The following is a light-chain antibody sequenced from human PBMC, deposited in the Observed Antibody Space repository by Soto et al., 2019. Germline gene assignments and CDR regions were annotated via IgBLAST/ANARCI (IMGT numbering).Light chain of an antibody. J-gene: IGKJ1*01. CDR3: LQDYNYPQT. CDR2: SAY. V-gene: IGKV1-6*01. Sequence: IQMTQSPSSLSASVGERVTITCRASQLIRYDLGWYQQKTGEVPRLLIYSAYTLQSGVPSRFSGSASGTDFTLTISSLQPEDSATYYCLQDYNYPQTFGQGTKVEIK. CDR1: QLIRYD.